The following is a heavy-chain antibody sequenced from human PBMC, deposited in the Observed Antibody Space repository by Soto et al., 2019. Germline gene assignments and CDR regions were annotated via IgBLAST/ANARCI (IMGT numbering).Heavy chain of an antibody. Sequence: ASVKVSCKASGYTFTSYGISWVRQAPGQGLEWMGWISAYNGNTNYAQKLQGRVTMTTDTSTSTAYMELRSLRSDDTAVYYCASYTAIDDYYYGMDVWGQGTTVTVSS. CDR3: ASYTAIDDYYYGMDV. V-gene: IGHV1-18*04. CDR1: GYTFTSYG. CDR2: ISAYNGNT. J-gene: IGHJ6*02. D-gene: IGHD5-18*01.